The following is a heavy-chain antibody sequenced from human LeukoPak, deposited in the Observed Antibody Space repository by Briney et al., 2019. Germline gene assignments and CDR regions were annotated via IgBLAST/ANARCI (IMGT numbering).Heavy chain of an antibody. CDR2: IKSKTDGGTT. CDR3: TTDPSGSSWYQFDP. J-gene: IGHJ5*02. D-gene: IGHD6-13*01. Sequence: GGSLRLSCAASGFTFSNAWMSWVRQAPGKGLEWVGRIKSKTDGGTTDYAAPVKGRFTISRDDSKNTLYPQMNSLKTEDTAVYYCTTDPSGSSWYQFDPWGQGTLVTVSS. V-gene: IGHV3-15*01. CDR1: GFTFSNAW.